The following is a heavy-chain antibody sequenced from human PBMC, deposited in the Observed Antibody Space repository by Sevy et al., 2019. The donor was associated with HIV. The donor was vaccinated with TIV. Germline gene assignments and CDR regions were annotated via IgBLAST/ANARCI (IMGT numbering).Heavy chain of an antibody. CDR2: ITRDGKTK. D-gene: IGHD1-26*01. Sequence: GGSLRLSCAASGFSFSSSSMNWLRQAPGKGLEWLAYITRDGKTKYYADFVKGRFTISRDNAQNSLFLQLNRLRDDDTAVYYCARDYSGSYYRFDLWGHRTLVTVSS. CDR1: GFSFSSSS. CDR3: ARDYSGSYYRFDL. J-gene: IGHJ4*01. V-gene: IGHV3-48*02.